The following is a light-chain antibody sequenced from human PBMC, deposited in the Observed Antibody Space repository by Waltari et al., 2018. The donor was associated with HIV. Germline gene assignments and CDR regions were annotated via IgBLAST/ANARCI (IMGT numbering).Light chain of an antibody. J-gene: IGKJ1*01. Sequence: EIVLTQSPATLSVSSGERANLFCRASQNVTSNLAWYQQKPGQAPRLLIYGASTRATGIPARFSGSGSGTEFTLTISSLQSEDFAVYYCQQYNNWPPWTFGQGTKVEIK. CDR1: QNVTSN. V-gene: IGKV3-15*01. CDR2: GAS. CDR3: QQYNNWPPWT.